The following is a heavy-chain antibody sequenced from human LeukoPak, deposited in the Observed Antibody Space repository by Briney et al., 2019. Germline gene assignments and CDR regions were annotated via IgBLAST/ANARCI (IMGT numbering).Heavy chain of an antibody. CDR2: IWYDGSNK. V-gene: IGHV3-33*01. CDR1: GFTFSSYG. J-gene: IGHJ4*02. Sequence: TGGSLRLSCAASGFTFSSYGMHWVRQAPGKGLEGVAVIWYDGSNKYYADSVKGGFTISRDNSKNTLYLQMNSLRSEDTAVYYCASDQYSSGWYFDYWGQGTLVTVSS. CDR3: ASDQYSSGWYFDY. D-gene: IGHD6-19*01.